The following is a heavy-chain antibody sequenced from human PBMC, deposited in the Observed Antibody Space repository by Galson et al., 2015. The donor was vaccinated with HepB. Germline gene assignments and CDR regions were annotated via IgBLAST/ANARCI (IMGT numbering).Heavy chain of an antibody. D-gene: IGHD6-19*01. CDR1: GDSVSSNSAA. CDR3: ARDLASSGWYGVQYYFDY. Sequence: CAISGDSVSSNSAAWNWIRQSPSRGLEWLGRTYYRSKWYNDYAVSVKSRITINPDTSKNQFSLQLNSVTPEDTAVYYCARDLASSGWYGVQYYFDYWGQGTLVTVSS. CDR2: TYYRSKWYN. V-gene: IGHV6-1*01. J-gene: IGHJ4*02.